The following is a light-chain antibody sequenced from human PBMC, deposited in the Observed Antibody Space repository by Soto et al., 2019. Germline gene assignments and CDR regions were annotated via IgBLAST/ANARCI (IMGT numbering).Light chain of an antibody. CDR2: AAS. V-gene: IGKV1-39*01. CDR3: QQSYQEYT. Sequence: DIQMTQSPSSLSASVGDRVTITCRASQSISSYLNWYQQKPGKAPKLLIYAASSLQSGVPSRFSGSGSGTDFTLTISSLQPEDFATYYCQQSYQEYTFGQGTKLEIK. CDR1: QSISSY. J-gene: IGKJ2*01.